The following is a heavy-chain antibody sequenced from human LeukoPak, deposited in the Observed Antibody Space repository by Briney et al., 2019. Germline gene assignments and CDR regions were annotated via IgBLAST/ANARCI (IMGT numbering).Heavy chain of an antibody. V-gene: IGHV1-2*02. CDR2: INPNSGET. D-gene: IGHD1-26*01. J-gene: IGHJ4*02. CDR1: GSTFTGAY. CDR3: ARVHSGTSLDY. Sequence: SVKVSCKASGSTFTGAYMHWVRQAPGQGLEWMGWINPNSGETRYEQKFQGRVTMTRDTSIDTAHMELGSLTSDDTAVYYCARVHSGTSLDYWGQGTLVTVS.